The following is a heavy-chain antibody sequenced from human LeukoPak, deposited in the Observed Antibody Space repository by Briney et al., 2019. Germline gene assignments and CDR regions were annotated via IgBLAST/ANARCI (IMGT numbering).Heavy chain of an antibody. Sequence: SETLSLTCTVSGGSISSYYWSWIRQPPGNGLEWLGYIYYSGSTNYNPSLKSRVTISVDTSKNQFSLKLSSVTAADTAVYYCARALPHRYSYGYGAFDYWGQGTLVTVSS. J-gene: IGHJ4*02. D-gene: IGHD5-18*01. V-gene: IGHV4-59*01. CDR3: ARALPHRYSYGYGAFDY. CDR2: IYYSGST. CDR1: GGSISSYY.